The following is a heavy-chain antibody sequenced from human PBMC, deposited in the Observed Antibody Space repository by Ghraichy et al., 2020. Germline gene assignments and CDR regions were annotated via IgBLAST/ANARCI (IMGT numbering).Heavy chain of an antibody. V-gene: IGHV3-23*01. CDR1: GFTFSSYA. CDR3: AKDFQHSTSSLLDY. CDR2: LTGSGGRT. D-gene: IGHD6-6*01. J-gene: IGHJ4*02. Sequence: GGSLRLSCAASGFTFSSYAMTWVRQSPKKGLEWVSGLTGSGGRTYYADSVKGRFTISRDNSKNTLYLQMNSLRAEDTAVYYCAKDFQHSTSSLLDYWGQGTLVTVSS.